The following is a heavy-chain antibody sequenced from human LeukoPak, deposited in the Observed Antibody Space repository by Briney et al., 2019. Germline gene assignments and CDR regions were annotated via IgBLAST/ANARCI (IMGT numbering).Heavy chain of an antibody. V-gene: IGHV1-2*02. CDR1: GYTFTGYY. CDR3: ARDRGREYNSSD. Sequence: ASVKVSCKASGYTFTGYYMHWVRQAPGQGLEWMGWINPNSGGTNYAQKFQGRVTMTRDTSISTAYVELSRLRSDDTAVYYCARDRGREYNSSDWGQGTLVTVSS. J-gene: IGHJ4*02. CDR2: INPNSGGT. D-gene: IGHD6-6*01.